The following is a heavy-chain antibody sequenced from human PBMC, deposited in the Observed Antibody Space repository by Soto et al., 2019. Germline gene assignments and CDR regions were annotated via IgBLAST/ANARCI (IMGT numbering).Heavy chain of an antibody. D-gene: IGHD3-3*01. Sequence: ASVKVSCKASGYTFTGYYMHWVRQAPGQGLEWMGWINPNSGGTNYAQKFQGWVTMTRDTSTSTAYMELSRLRSDDTAVYYCAKGVVSPPNYGMDVWGQGPTVTVSS. CDR3: AKGVVSPPNYGMDV. J-gene: IGHJ6*02. CDR1: GYTFTGYY. CDR2: INPNSGGT. V-gene: IGHV1-2*04.